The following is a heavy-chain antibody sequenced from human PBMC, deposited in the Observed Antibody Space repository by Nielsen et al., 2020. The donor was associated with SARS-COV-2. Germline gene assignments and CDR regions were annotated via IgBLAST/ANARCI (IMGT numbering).Heavy chain of an antibody. Sequence: GESLKISCAVSGFTFRRYAMSWVRRAPGKGLEWVSAISASGSSTCYGDAVKGRFTISRDNAINTLYLQMNSLRAEDTAVYYCAADPGYDILTGLDYYYYGMDVWGQGTTVTVSS. CDR1: GFTFRRYA. V-gene: IGHV3-23*01. D-gene: IGHD3-9*01. J-gene: IGHJ6*02. CDR2: ISASGSST. CDR3: AADPGYDILTGLDYYYYGMDV.